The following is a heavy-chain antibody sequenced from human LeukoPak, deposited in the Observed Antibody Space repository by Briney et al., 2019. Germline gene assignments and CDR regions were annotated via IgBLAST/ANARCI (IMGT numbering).Heavy chain of an antibody. CDR1: GFTFSNYA. CDR2: ISYDGGNI. D-gene: IGHD3-3*01. V-gene: IGHV3-30*04. CDR3: ARGGHITIFGVLIDY. J-gene: IGHJ4*02. Sequence: GGSLRLSCTDSGFTFSNYAMHWVRKAQGKGQKRVAAISYDGGNIYYADSVKGRFTISRDNSKNTLYLQMNSLRAEDTAVYYCARGGHITIFGVLIDYWGQGTLVTVSS.